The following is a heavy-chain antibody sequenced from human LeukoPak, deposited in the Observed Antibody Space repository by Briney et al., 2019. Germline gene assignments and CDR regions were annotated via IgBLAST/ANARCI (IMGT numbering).Heavy chain of an antibody. J-gene: IGHJ4*02. CDR3: AKDRTSPTGSYYFDY. Sequence: GGSLRLSCAASGFTFSSYAMSWVRQAPGKGLEWASAISGSGGSTYYADSVKGRFTISRDNSKNTLYLQMNSLRAEDTAVYYCAKDRTSPTGSYYFDYWGQGTLVTVSS. CDR2: ISGSGGST. V-gene: IGHV3-23*01. D-gene: IGHD3-9*01. CDR1: GFTFSSYA.